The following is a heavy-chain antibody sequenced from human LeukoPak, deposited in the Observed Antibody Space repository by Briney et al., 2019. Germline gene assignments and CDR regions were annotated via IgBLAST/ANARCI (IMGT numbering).Heavy chain of an antibody. J-gene: IGHJ5*02. CDR3: AKVAQMDTILGKFDN. D-gene: IGHD5-24*01. CDR1: GFTFSHYG. V-gene: IGHV3-33*06. Sequence: GGSLRLSCAASGFTFSHYGMHWVRQTPGAGLEWVAVIWSDGSDKYYAKSVKGRFTISRDNSKNSLFLQMNSLRAEDTAVYYCAKVAQMDTILGKFDNWGQGTLVTVSS. CDR2: IWSDGSDK.